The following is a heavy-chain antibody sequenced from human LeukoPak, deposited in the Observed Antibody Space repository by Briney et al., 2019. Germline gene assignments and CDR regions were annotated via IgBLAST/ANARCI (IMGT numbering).Heavy chain of an antibody. CDR3: AGAGEGATGDY. Sequence: GGSLRLSCAASGFTFDDYGMSWVRQAPGKGLEWVSGINWNGGSTGYADSVKGRFTISRDNAKNSLYLQMNSLRAEDTALYYCAGAGEGATGDYWGQGTLVTDSS. D-gene: IGHD1-26*01. CDR2: INWNGGST. V-gene: IGHV3-20*04. CDR1: GFTFDDYG. J-gene: IGHJ4*02.